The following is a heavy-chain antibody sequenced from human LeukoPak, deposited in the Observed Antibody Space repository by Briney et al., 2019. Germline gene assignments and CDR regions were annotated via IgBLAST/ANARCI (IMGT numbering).Heavy chain of an antibody. CDR1: GFTFSNFA. J-gene: IGHJ4*02. V-gene: IGHV3-23*01. CDR3: AKVAPISDFWSGYGY. D-gene: IGHD3-3*01. Sequence: GGSLRLSCAASGFTFSNFAMSWVRQAPGKGLEWVSAITGSGGSTYFADSVKGRFTISRDNSKNTLYLQMNSLRAEDTAVYYCAKVAPISDFWSGYGYWGQGTLVTASS. CDR2: ITGSGGST.